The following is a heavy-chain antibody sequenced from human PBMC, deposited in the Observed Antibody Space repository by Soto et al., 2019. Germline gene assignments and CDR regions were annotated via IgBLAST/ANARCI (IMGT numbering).Heavy chain of an antibody. CDR2: INAGNGNT. D-gene: IGHD3-22*01. J-gene: IGHJ4*02. CDR3: ARSFPMIVVVIPPPYYFDY. Sequence: ASVKVSCKASGYTFTSYAMHWVRQAPGQGLEWMGWINAGNGNTKYSQKFQGRVTITRDTSASTAYMELSSLRSEDTAVYYCARSFPMIVVVIPPPYYFDYWGQGTLVTVSS. CDR1: GYTFTSYA. V-gene: IGHV1-3*01.